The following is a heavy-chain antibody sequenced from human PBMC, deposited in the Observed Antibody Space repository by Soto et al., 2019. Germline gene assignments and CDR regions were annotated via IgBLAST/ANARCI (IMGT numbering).Heavy chain of an antibody. CDR3: VREAPCSNGVCQFDY. CDR2: ISSSGPTI. CDR1: GFTFSPYE. V-gene: IGHV3-48*03. J-gene: IGHJ4*02. Sequence: PGGSLRLSCAASGFTFSPYEMSWVRQAPGKGLEWISYISSSGPTIHYADSVKGRFSISRDNAKKSLFLQMNSLRAEDTAVYYCVREAPCSNGVCQFDYWGRGTLVTVSS. D-gene: IGHD2-8*01.